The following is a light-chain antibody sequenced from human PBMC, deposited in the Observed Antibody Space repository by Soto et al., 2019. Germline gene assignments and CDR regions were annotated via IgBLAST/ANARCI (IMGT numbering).Light chain of an antibody. CDR3: SSYTTSTTV. CDR1: SSDIGAYNY. V-gene: IGLV2-14*03. Sequence: QSALTQPASVSGSPGQSITISCTGTSSDIGAYNYVSWYQQHPDKAPKLILYEVNNRPSGVSNRFSGSKSGNTASLTISGLQTEDEADYHCSSYTTSTTVFGTGTKVTVL. CDR2: EVN. J-gene: IGLJ1*01.